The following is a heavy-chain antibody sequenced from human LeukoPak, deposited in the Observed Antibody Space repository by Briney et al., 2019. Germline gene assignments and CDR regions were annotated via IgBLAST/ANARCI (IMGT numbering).Heavy chain of an antibody. CDR1: GGSISSGDYY. V-gene: IGHV4-30-4*01. J-gene: IGHJ6*01. CDR3: ARDRLEGYYYGMDV. Sequence: SETLSLTCTVSGGSISSGDYYWGWIRQPPGKGLEWIGYIYYSGSTYYNPSLKSRVTISVDTSKNQFSLKLSSVTAADTAVYYCARDRLEGYYYGMDVWGKGTTVTVSS. D-gene: IGHD6-25*01. CDR2: IYYSGST.